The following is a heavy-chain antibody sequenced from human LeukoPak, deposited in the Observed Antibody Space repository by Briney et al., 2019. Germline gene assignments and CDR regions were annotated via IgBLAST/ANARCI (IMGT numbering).Heavy chain of an antibody. CDR1: GGSISGYY. CDR3: ARLITGTTTAFDI. D-gene: IGHD1-7*01. J-gene: IGHJ3*02. Sequence: SXTLSLTCSVSGGSISGYYWTWIRQPAGKGLEWIGRVYTSGSTHYNHSLKTRLTISVDTSKNQFSLKLSSVTAADTAVYYCARLITGTTTAFDIWGQGTMVTVSS. V-gene: IGHV4-4*07. CDR2: VYTSGST.